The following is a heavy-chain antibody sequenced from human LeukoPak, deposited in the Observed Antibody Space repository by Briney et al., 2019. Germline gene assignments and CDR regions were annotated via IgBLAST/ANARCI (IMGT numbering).Heavy chain of an antibody. CDR2: IHYSGST. Sequence: SETLSLTCTVSGGSISSGDYYWSWIRQPPGKGLEWIGYIHYSGSTYYNPSLKSRVTISVDTSKNQFSLKLSPVTAADTAVYYCDGLSDIVVVPAAKNPVIWGQGTMVTVSS. CDR1: GGSISSGDYY. V-gene: IGHV4-30-4*08. CDR3: DGLSDIVVVPAAKNPVI. J-gene: IGHJ3*02. D-gene: IGHD2-2*01.